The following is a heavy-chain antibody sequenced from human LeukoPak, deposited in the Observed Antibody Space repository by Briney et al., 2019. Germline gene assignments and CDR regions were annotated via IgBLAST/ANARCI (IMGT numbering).Heavy chain of an antibody. J-gene: IGHJ4*02. V-gene: IGHV1-8*01. CDR3: ARGPPGSSSSDY. D-gene: IGHD6-13*01. Sequence: ASVKVSCKASVYIFSSYDINWVRQATGQGLDWIGWMNPNSGDTGYAQKFQDRVTMTRNTSINTAYMELSSLRSEDTGVYYCARGPPGSSSSDYWGQGTLVTVS. CDR1: VYIFSSYD. CDR2: MNPNSGDT.